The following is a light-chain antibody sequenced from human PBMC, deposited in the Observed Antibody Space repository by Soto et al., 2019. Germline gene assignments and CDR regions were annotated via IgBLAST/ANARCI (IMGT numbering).Light chain of an antibody. CDR3: QKYNNWPFY. CDR1: QGVTTN. J-gene: IGKJ5*01. CDR2: DVS. V-gene: IGKV3-15*01. Sequence: EIVMTQSPATLSVSPGEIATLSCRAGQGVTTNFAWYQQKSGQSPRLLIYDVSTRATGVPARFSGTGSETDFTLTISGLQSDDSAVYFCQKYNNWPFYFGQGTRLEIK.